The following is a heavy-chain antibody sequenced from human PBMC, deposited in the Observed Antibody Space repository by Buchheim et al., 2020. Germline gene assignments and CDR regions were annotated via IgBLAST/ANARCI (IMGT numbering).Heavy chain of an antibody. CDR3: AKDPTAMVTYYFDY. V-gene: IGHV3-30*18. J-gene: IGHJ4*02. Sequence: QVQLVESGGGVVQPGRALRLSCAASGFTFSSYGMHWVRQAPGKGLEWVAGISYDGSNKYYADSVKGRFTIYRDNSKNTLYLQMNSLRAEDTAVYYCAKDPTAMVTYYFDYWGQGTL. D-gene: IGHD5-18*01. CDR1: GFTFSSYG. CDR2: ISYDGSNK.